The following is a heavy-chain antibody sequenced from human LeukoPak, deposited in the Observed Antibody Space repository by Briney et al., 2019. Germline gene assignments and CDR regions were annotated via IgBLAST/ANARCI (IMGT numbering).Heavy chain of an antibody. D-gene: IGHD3-10*01. V-gene: IGHV3-21*01. CDR2: ISSSSSYI. Sequence: PGGSLRLSCAASGFSFSSYWMSWVRRAPGKGLEWVSSISSSSSYIYYADSVKGRFTISRDNAKNSLYLQMNSLRAEDTAVYYCARELTTMVRGVTNWFDPWGQGTLVTVSS. CDR3: ARELTTMVRGVTNWFDP. CDR1: GFSFSSYW. J-gene: IGHJ5*02.